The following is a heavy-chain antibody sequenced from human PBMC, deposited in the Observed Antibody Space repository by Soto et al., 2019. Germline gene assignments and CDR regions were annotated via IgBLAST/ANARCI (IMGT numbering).Heavy chain of an antibody. Sequence: GGSLRLSCAASGFTFGSYAMSWVRQAPGKGLEWVSHISGNSGVTNYAESAKGRFTISREKSRNTLYLQMNSLRAEDTAVYYCTKDHRPTKQTYGELDPGGHGTLVTVSS. CDR3: TKDHRPTKQTYGELDP. D-gene: IGHD3-10*01. J-gene: IGHJ5*02. CDR1: GFTFGSYA. CDR2: ISGNSGVT. V-gene: IGHV3-23*01.